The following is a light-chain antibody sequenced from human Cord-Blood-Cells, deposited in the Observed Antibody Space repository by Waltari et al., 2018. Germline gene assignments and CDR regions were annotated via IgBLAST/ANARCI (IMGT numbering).Light chain of an antibody. V-gene: IGLV2-14*03. Sequence: QSRLAQPAPVPGSPGASITIPCTGTSSDVGGYYYVHWYQQHPGKAPKRMIYAVRHRPSGVSKRFSGSKSGSTASMTISGLQAEDEADYYCSSYTSSSTWVFGGGTKLTVL. CDR2: AVR. CDR1: SSDVGGYYY. J-gene: IGLJ3*02. CDR3: SSYTSSSTWV.